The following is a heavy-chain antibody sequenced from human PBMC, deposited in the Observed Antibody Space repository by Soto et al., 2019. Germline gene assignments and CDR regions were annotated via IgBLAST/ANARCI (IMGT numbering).Heavy chain of an antibody. D-gene: IGHD1-26*01. J-gene: IGHJ4*02. CDR1: GFTFSSYG. CDR3: AKGYDKWELNNSYFDY. V-gene: IGHV3-30*18. Sequence: GGSLRLSCAASGFTFSSYGMHWVRQAPGKGLEWVAVISYDGSNKYYADSVKGRFTISRDNSKNTLYLQMNSLRAEDTAVYYCAKGYDKWELNNSYFDYWGQGTLVTVAS. CDR2: ISYDGSNK.